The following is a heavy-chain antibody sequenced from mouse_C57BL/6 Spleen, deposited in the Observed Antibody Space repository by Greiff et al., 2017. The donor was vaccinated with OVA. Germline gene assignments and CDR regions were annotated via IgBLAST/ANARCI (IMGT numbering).Heavy chain of an antibody. CDR1: GYSITSGYY. J-gene: IGHJ4*01. CDR2: ISYDGSN. Sequence: VQLKESGPGLVKPSQSLSLTCSVTGYSITSGYYWNWIRQFPGNKLEWMGYISYDGSNNYNPSLKNRISITRDTSKNQFFLKLNSVTTEDTATYYCARGGYYVDYAMDYWGQGTSVTVSS. CDR3: ARGGYYVDYAMDY. V-gene: IGHV3-6*01. D-gene: IGHD2-3*01.